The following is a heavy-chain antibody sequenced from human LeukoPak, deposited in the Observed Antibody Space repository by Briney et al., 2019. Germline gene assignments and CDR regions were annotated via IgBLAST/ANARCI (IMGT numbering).Heavy chain of an antibody. Sequence: ASVKVSCKSSGYTFTGYYMHWVRPAPAQEREWMGWINPTSGDTNAAQKFQGRVTMTRDTSISAAYMELNRLTSDDTAVYYCARDVGFYYYDSRGYGPVDYWGQGTLVTVSS. CDR2: INPTSGDT. CDR1: GYTFTGYY. V-gene: IGHV1-2*02. CDR3: ARDVGFYYYDSRGYGPVDY. D-gene: IGHD3-22*01. J-gene: IGHJ4*02.